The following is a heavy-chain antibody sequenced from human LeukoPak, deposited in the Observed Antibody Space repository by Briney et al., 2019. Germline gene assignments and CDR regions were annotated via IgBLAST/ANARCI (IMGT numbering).Heavy chain of an antibody. CDR1: GFTFGDYA. CDR3: TVAYYYDSSGGTNYYYYGMDV. V-gene: IGHV3-49*04. J-gene: IGHJ6*02. Sequence: GGSLRLSCTASGFTFGDYAMSWVRQAPGKGLEWVGFIRSKAYGGTTEYAASVKGRFTISRDDSKSIAYLQMNSLKTEDTAVYYCTVAYYYDSSGGTNYYYYGMDVWGQGTTVTVSS. CDR2: IRSKAYGGTT. D-gene: IGHD3-22*01.